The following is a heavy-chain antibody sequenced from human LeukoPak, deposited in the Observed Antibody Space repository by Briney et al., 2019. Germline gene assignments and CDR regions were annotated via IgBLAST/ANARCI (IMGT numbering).Heavy chain of an antibody. J-gene: IGHJ4*02. CDR1: GYIFTAYY. D-gene: IGHD4-17*01. Sequence: ASVKVSCKASGYIFTAYYMHWVRQVPGQGLEWMGWINPYSGDTNYAQKFQGRVTVTRDTSISTAYMELSRLRSDDTAVYYCATDGDYYFDHWGQGTLVTVSS. CDR2: INPYSGDT. CDR3: ATDGDYYFDH. V-gene: IGHV1-2*02.